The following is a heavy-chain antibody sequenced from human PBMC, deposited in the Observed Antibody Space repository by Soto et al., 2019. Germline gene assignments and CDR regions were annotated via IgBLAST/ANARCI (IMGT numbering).Heavy chain of an antibody. CDR2: ISSSGSTI. V-gene: IGHV3-48*03. Sequence: GGSLRLSCAASGFTFSSYEMNWVRQAPGKGLEWVSYISSSGSTIYYADSVKGRFTISRDNAKNSLYLQMNSLRAEDTAVYYCSRVGGTGTGWFDPWGQGTLVTVSS. CDR1: GFTFSSYE. D-gene: IGHD1-7*01. CDR3: SRVGGTGTGWFDP. J-gene: IGHJ5*02.